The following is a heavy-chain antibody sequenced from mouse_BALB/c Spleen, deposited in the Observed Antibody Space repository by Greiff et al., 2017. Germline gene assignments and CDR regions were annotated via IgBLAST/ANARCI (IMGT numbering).Heavy chain of an antibody. CDR2: ISSGGST. J-gene: IGHJ3*01. D-gene: IGHD2-2*01. CDR1: GFTFSSYA. V-gene: IGHV5-6-5*01. Sequence: EVQGVESGGGLVKPGGSLKLSCAASGFTFSSYAMSWVRQTPEKRLEWVASISSGGSTYYPDSVKGRFTISRVNARNILYLQMSSLRSEDTAMYYCARVYGSWFAYWGQGTLVTVSA. CDR3: ARVYGSWFAY.